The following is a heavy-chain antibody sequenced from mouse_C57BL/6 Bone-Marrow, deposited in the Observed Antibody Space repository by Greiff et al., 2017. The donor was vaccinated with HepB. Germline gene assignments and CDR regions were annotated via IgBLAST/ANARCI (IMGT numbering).Heavy chain of an antibody. D-gene: IGHD3-3*01. J-gene: IGHJ4*01. V-gene: IGHV5-16*01. CDR1: GFTFSDYY. Sequence: EVKVVESEGGLVQPGSSMKLSCTASGFTFSDYYMAWVRQVPEKGLEWVANINYDGSSTYYLDSLKSRFIISRDNAKNILYLQMSSLKSEDTATYYCARDVGSPYAMDYWGQGTSVTVSS. CDR2: INYDGSST. CDR3: ARDVGSPYAMDY.